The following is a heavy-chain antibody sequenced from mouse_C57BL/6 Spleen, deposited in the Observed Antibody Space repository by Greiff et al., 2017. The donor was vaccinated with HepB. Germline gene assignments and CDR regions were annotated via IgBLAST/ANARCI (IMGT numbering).Heavy chain of an antibody. CDR2: INPSTGGT. D-gene: IGHD2-2*01. CDR1: GYSFTGYY. CDR3: ARSGVTPYYFDY. V-gene: IGHV1-43*01. J-gene: IGHJ2*01. Sequence: VQLKQSGPELVKPGASVKISCKASGYSFTGYYMHWVKQSSEKSLEWIGEINPSTGGTSYNQKFKGKATLTVDKSSSTAYMQLKSLTSEDSAVYYCARSGVTPYYFDYWGQGTTLTVSS.